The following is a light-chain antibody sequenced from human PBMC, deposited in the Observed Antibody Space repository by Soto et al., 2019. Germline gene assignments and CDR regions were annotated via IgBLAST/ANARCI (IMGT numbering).Light chain of an antibody. J-gene: IGKJ1*01. CDR1: QSVSSY. CDR3: QQRSNWPTWT. Sequence: EIVLTQSPATLSLSPGERAPLSCRASQSVSSYLAWYQQKPGQAPRLLIFGASSRATGIPDRFSGSGSGTDFTLTIGRLEPEDFAVYYCQQRSNWPTWTFGQGTKVDIK. CDR2: GAS. V-gene: IGKV3-11*01.